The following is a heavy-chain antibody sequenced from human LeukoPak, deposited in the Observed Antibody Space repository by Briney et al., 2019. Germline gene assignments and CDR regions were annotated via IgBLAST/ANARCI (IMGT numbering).Heavy chain of an antibody. CDR2: IYYSGST. CDR3: ARGEQWLVPYFDY. CDR1: GGSISSYY. Sequence: SETLSLTCTVSGGSISSYYWSWIRQPPGKGLEWIGYIYYSGSTNYNPSLKSRVTISVDTSKNQFSLKLSPVTAADTAVYYCARGEQWLVPYFDYWGQGTLVTVSS. D-gene: IGHD6-19*01. J-gene: IGHJ4*02. V-gene: IGHV4-59*01.